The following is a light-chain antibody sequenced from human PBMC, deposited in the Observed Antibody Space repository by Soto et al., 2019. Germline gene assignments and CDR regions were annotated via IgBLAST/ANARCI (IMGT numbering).Light chain of an antibody. CDR2: TAS. CDR1: QSVSSSY. Sequence: EIVLTQSPGTLSLSPGERATLSCRASQSVSSSYLAWYQQKPGQAPRLLIFTASTRATGIPDRFSGRGSGTECTLTISRLEPEDFAVYYCQQYGSSPRTFGQGTKVDIK. CDR3: QQYGSSPRT. J-gene: IGKJ1*01. V-gene: IGKV3-20*01.